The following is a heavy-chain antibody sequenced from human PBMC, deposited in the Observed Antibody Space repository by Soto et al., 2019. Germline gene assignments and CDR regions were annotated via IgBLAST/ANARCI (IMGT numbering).Heavy chain of an antibody. V-gene: IGHV3-33*01. J-gene: IGHJ6*02. D-gene: IGHD6-13*01. CDR3: ARDAGRYYYYYGMDV. Sequence: PGGSLRLSCAASGFTFRSYGMHWVRQAPGKGLEWVAVIWYDGSNKYYADSVKGRFTISRDNSKNTLYLQMNSLRAEDTAVYYCARDAGRYYYYYGMDVWGQGTTVTVSS. CDR1: GFTFRSYG. CDR2: IWYDGSNK.